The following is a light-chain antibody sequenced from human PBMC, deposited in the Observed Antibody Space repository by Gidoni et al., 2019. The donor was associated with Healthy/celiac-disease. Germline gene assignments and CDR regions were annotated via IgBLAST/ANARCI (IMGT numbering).Light chain of an antibody. CDR1: QRVSSY. Sequence: EIVLTQSQATLSLSLGERATLSCRASQRVSSYLAWYQQKPGQVPRILIYDASNRATGIPARFSGSGSGTDFTLTISSLEPEDFAVYYCQQRSNWPPVLTFGGGTKVEIK. J-gene: IGKJ4*01. V-gene: IGKV3-11*01. CDR3: QQRSNWPPVLT. CDR2: DAS.